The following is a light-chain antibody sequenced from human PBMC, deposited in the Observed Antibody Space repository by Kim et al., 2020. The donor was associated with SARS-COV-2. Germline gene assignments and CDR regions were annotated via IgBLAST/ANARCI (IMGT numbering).Light chain of an antibody. CDR1: SSDVGGYNY. CDR3: SSYAGRNNYV. J-gene: IGLJ1*01. CDR2: EVN. Sequence: QSALTQPPSASGSPGQSVTISCTGTSSDVGGYNYVSWYQQHPGKAPKLMIYEVNRRPSGVPDRFSGSKSGNTASLTVSGLQAEDEADYYCSSYAGRNNYVFGTGTQVTVL. V-gene: IGLV2-8*01.